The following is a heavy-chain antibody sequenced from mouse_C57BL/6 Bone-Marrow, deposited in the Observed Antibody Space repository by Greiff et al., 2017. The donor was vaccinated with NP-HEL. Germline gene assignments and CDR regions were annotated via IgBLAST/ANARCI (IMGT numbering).Heavy chain of an antibody. CDR2: IWSGGST. J-gene: IGHJ3*01. V-gene: IGHV2-2*01. CDR3: ARMDYGAWFAY. D-gene: IGHD2-4*01. Sequence: QVQLKESGPGLVQPSQSLSITCTVSGFSLTSYGVHWVRQSPGKGLEWLGVIWSGGSTDYNAAFISRLSISKDNSKSQVFFKMNSLQADDTAIYYCARMDYGAWFAYWGQGTLVTVSA. CDR1: GFSLTSYG.